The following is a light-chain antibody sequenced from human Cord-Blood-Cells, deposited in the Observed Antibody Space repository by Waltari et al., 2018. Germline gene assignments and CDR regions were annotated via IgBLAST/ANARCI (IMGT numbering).Light chain of an antibody. V-gene: IGLV2-23*02. J-gene: IGLJ1*01. CDR1: SSDVGSYNL. CDR2: EVS. Sequence: QSALTQPASVSGSHGQSITLPCTGTSSDVGSYNLVSWYQQHPGKAPKLMIYEVSKRPSGVSNRFSGSKSGNTASLTISGLQAEDEADYYCCSYAGSSTYVFGTGTKVTVL. CDR3: CSYAGSSTYV.